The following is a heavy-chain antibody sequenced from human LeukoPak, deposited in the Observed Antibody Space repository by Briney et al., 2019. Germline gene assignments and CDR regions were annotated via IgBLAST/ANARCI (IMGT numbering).Heavy chain of an antibody. J-gene: IGHJ4*02. D-gene: IGHD4-17*01. CDR3: ARTNYGDLGY. CDR1: GFTFSSYG. V-gene: IGHV3-64*01. CDR2: ISSNGGST. Sequence: PGGSLRLSCAASGFTFSSYGMHWVRQAPGKGLEYVSAISSNGGSTYYANSVKGRFTISRDNSKNTLYLQMGSLRAEDMAVYYCARTNYGDLGYWGQGTLVTVSS.